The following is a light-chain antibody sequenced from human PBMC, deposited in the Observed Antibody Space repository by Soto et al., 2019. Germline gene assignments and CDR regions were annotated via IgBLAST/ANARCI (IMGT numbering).Light chain of an antibody. CDR3: GSYTSSSTLPYV. CDR1: SSDVGGYNY. J-gene: IGLJ1*01. CDR2: DVS. V-gene: IGLV2-14*01. Sequence: QSVLTQPASVSGSPGQPITISCTGTSSDVGGYNYVSWYQQHPGKAPKLMIYDVSNRPSGVSNRFSGSKSGNTASLTISGLQAEDEADYYCGSYTSSSTLPYVFGTGTKVTVL.